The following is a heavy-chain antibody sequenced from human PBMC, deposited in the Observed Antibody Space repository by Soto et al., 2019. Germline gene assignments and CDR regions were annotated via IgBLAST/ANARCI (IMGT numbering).Heavy chain of an antibody. CDR2: IYYSGST. V-gene: IGHV4-31*03. Sequence: QVQLQESGPGLVKPSQTLSLTCTVSGGSISSGGYYWSWIRQHPGKGLEWIGYIYYSGSTYYNPSLKSRVTISVDTSKNQFSLKLSSVTAADTAVYYCARGGGDSSSWYIPPRWFDPWGQGTLVTVSS. D-gene: IGHD6-13*01. J-gene: IGHJ5*02. CDR1: GGSISSGGYY. CDR3: ARGGGDSSSWYIPPRWFDP.